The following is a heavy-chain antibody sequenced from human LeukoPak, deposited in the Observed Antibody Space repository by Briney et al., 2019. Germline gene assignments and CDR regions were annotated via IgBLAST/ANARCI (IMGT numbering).Heavy chain of an antibody. V-gene: IGHV1-2*02. D-gene: IGHD6-13*01. J-gene: IGHJ5*02. CDR1: GYTFTGYY. CDR2: INPNSGGT. CDR3: ARGNEAAAGTGWCDP. Sequence: ASVNTHRLASGYTFTGYYISWVRPAPGQGLELMGWINPNSGGTNYAQKFQGRVTMTRDTSISTAYMELSRLRSDDTAVYYCARGNEAAAGTGWCDPWGQATLVTVSS.